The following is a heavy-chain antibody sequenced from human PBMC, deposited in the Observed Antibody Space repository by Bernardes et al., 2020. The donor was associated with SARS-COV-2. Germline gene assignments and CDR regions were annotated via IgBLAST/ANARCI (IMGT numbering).Heavy chain of an antibody. CDR2: INPNSGDT. V-gene: IGHV1-2*02. J-gene: IGHJ5*02. D-gene: IGHD2-2*02. CDR1: GYTLSDYY. Sequence: ASEKVSCKTSGYTLSDYYMSWVRQAPGQGPEWMGWINPNSGDTNYAQKFQGRVTMTRDTSISTVYMELSSLRSDDTAVYYCARWKATVVPASIGGVWFDPWGQGSLVTVSS. CDR3: ARWKATVVPASIGGVWFDP.